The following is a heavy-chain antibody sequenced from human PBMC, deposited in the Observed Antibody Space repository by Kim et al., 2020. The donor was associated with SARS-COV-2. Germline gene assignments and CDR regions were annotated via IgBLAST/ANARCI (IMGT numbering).Heavy chain of an antibody. CDR2: IYYSGST. J-gene: IGHJ6*02. CDR3: ARDMWELSGGDCGMDV. D-gene: IGHD1-26*01. V-gene: IGHV4-39*07. Sequence: SETLSLTCTVSGGSISSSSYYWGWIRQPPGKGLEWIGSIYYSGSTYYNPSLKSRVTISVDTSKNQFSLKLSSVTAADTAVYYCARDMWELSGGDCGMDVWGQGTTVTVSS. CDR1: GGSISSSSYY.